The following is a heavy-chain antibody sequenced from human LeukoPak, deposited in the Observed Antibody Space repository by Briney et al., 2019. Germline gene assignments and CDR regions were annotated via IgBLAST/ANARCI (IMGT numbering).Heavy chain of an antibody. J-gene: IGHJ4*01. CDR3: AYNRNFALDN. Sequence: SESLSLTCTVSVGSISSGDYYWSWIRQPPGKGLEWIGYIYYSGSTYYNPSLKSRVTISVDTSKNQFSLKLTSVTAADTAVYFCAYNRNFALDNWGQGTLVTVSS. CDR2: IYYSGST. D-gene: IGHD1-14*01. CDR1: VGSISSGDYY. V-gene: IGHV4-30-4*01.